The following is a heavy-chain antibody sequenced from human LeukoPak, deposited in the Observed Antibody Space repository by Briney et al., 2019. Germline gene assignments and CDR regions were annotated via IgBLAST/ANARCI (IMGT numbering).Heavy chain of an antibody. CDR2: IYYSGST. J-gene: IGHJ3*02. V-gene: IGHV4-39*01. CDR3: ARHHMPAMIVVVIGAFDI. CDR1: GGSISSSSYY. D-gene: IGHD3-22*01. Sequence: TSETLSLTCTVSGGSISSSSYYWGWIRQPPGKGLEWIGSIYYSGSTSYNPSLKSRVTIYVDTSKNQFSLKLSSVTPTDTAVYDCARHHMPAMIVVVIGAFDIWGQGTMVTVSS.